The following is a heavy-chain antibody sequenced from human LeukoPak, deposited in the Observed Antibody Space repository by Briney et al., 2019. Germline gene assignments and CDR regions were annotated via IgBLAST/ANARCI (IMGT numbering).Heavy chain of an antibody. CDR2: IYHRGST. CDR1: GYSISSGYY. Sequence: SETLSLTCTVSGYSISSGYYWGWIRQPPGKGLEWIGSIYHRGSTYYNPSLKSRDTISVDTSKNQFSLQLNSVTPEDTAVYYCARDDLQLVRRLGGSTEYYYYYYMDVWGKGTTVTVSS. CDR3: ARDDLQLVRRLGGSTEYYYYYYMDV. D-gene: IGHD6-13*01. J-gene: IGHJ6*03. V-gene: IGHV4-38-2*02.